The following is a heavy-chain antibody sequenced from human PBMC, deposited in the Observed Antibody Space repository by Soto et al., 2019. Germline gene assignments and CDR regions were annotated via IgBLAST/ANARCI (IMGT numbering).Heavy chain of an antibody. J-gene: IGHJ3*02. CDR1: GGSISSYY. D-gene: IGHD3-16*01. Sequence: SETLSLTCTVSGGSISSYYWSWIRQPPGKGLEWIGYIYYSGSTNYNPSLKSRVTISVDTSKNQFSLKLSSVTAADTAVYYCARALSGGYDYIWGSSSLAHDAFDIWGQGTLVTVSS. CDR2: IYYSGST. CDR3: ARALSGGYDYIWGSSSLAHDAFDI. V-gene: IGHV4-59*08.